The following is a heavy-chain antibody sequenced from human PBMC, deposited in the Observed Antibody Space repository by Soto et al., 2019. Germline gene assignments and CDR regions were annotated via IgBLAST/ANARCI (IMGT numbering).Heavy chain of an antibody. Sequence: SETLSLTCTVSGGSISSGGYYWSWIRQHPGKGLEWIGYIYYSGSTYYNPSLKSRVTISVDTSKNQFSLKLSSVTAADTAVYYCARVLRFTGSGYPPFFDYWGQGTLVTVSS. D-gene: IGHD3-3*01. CDR3: ARVLRFTGSGYPPFFDY. V-gene: IGHV4-31*03. CDR2: IYYSGST. CDR1: GGSISSGGYY. J-gene: IGHJ4*02.